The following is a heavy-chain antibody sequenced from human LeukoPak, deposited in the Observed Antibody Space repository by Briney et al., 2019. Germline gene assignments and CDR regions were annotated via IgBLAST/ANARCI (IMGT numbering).Heavy chain of an antibody. D-gene: IGHD6-13*01. CDR2: IRSSSSTI. V-gene: IGHV3-48*04. CDR3: AKEAVAAAGPFDY. Sequence: PGGSLRLSCAASGFTFSSHSMNWVRQAPGKGLEWVSYIRSSSSTIYYADSVKGRFTISRDNAKNSLYLQMDSLRAEDTAVYYCAKEAVAAAGPFDYWGQGTLVTVSS. J-gene: IGHJ4*02. CDR1: GFTFSSHS.